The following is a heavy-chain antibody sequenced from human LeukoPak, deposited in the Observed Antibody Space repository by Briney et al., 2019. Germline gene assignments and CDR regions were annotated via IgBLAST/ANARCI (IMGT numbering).Heavy chain of an antibody. V-gene: IGHV3-30-3*01. CDR3: AREFLEYQLPNYYYYYGMDV. CDR1: GFTFSSYA. Sequence: GGSLRLSCAASGFTFSSYAMHWVRQAPGKGLGWVAVISYDGSNKYYADSVKGRFTISRDNSKNTLYLQMNSLRAEDTAVYYCAREFLEYQLPNYYYYYGMDVWGQGTTVTVSS. D-gene: IGHD2-2*01. J-gene: IGHJ6*02. CDR2: ISYDGSNK.